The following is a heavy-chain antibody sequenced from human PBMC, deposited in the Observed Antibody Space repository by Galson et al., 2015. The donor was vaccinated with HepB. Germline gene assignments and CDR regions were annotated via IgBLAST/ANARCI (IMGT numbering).Heavy chain of an antibody. CDR3: ARRAGYCSGGSCYSYYGMDV. V-gene: IGHV3-74*01. J-gene: IGHJ6*02. CDR1: GFTFSSYW. Sequence: SLRLSCAASGFTFSSYWMHWVRQAPGKGLVWVSRINSDGSSTSYADSVKGRFTISRDNAKNTLYLQMNSLRAEDTAVYYCARRAGYCSGGSCYSYYGMDVWGQGTTVTVSS. CDR2: INSDGSST. D-gene: IGHD2-15*01.